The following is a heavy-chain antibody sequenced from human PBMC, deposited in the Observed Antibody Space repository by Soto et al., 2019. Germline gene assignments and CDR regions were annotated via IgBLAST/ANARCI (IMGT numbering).Heavy chain of an antibody. CDR2: ITGSSGRT. Sequence: PGGSLRLSCAASGFTFSNYAMNWVRQAPGKGLEWVSGITGSSGRTFYADSVKGRFTISRDNSKNTVYLQMNSVRADDTAVYYCARETSGWSPYAFDIWGQGTMVTVSS. V-gene: IGHV3-23*01. CDR3: ARETSGWSPYAFDI. D-gene: IGHD6-19*01. CDR1: GFTFSNYA. J-gene: IGHJ3*02.